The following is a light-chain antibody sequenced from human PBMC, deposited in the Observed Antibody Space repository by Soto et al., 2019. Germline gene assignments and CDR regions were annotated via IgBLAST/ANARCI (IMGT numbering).Light chain of an antibody. CDR2: AAS. V-gene: IGKV1-39*01. Sequence: DIQMTQSPSSLSASVGDRVTITCRASQSISSYLNWYQQKPGKAHKLLINAASSLQSGVPSRFSGIASGTDFTHTISSLQPEDFATYSCQQSYNTPRVTSGGGTKVYI. CDR1: QSISSY. CDR3: QQSYNTPRVT. J-gene: IGKJ4*01.